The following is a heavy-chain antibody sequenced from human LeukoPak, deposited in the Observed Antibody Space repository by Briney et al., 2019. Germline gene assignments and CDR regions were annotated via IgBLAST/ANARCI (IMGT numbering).Heavy chain of an antibody. D-gene: IGHD5-12*01. V-gene: IGHV3-48*03. CDR3: ARGTPTTSGSAEDAFDI. CDR1: GFTFSSYE. Sequence: GGSLRLSCAASGFTFSSYEMNWARQAPGKGLEWVSYISSSGSTIYYADSVKGRFTISRDNAKNSLYLQMNSLRAEDTAVYYCARGTPTTSGSAEDAFDIWGQGTMVTVSS. CDR2: ISSSGSTI. J-gene: IGHJ3*02.